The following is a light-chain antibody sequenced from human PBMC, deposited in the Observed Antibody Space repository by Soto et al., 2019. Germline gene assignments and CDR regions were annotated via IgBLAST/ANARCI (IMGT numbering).Light chain of an antibody. V-gene: IGKV1D-12*01. J-gene: IGKJ5*01. Sequence: DIQMTQSRSSGSSSGGDGFTITGGASQGISNWLAWYRQKPGKAPDLLISSASSLQSGVPSRFSGSGSGTDFTLTISSLQPEDFAIYYCQQTHSFPITFGQGTRLEIK. CDR3: QQTHSFPIT. CDR2: SAS. CDR1: QGISNW.